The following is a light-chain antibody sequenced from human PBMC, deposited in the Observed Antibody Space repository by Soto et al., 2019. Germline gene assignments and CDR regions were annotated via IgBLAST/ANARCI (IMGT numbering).Light chain of an antibody. CDR3: CSYAGSYSGV. CDR2: DVT. Sequence: QSALTQPRSVSGSPGQSVTISCTGTSSNVGGYTYVSWYQQHPGIAPQLIIYDVTKRPSGVPDRFSGSKSGNPASLTISGLQAEDEADYYCCSYAGSYSGVFGGGTKLTVL. V-gene: IGLV2-11*01. CDR1: SSNVGGYTY. J-gene: IGLJ3*02.